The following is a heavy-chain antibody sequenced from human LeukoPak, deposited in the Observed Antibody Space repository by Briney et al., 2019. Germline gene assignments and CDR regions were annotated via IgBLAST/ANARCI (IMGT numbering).Heavy chain of an antibody. D-gene: IGHD3-3*01. V-gene: IGHV1-46*01. CDR1: GYTFTSYY. CDR3: AREYYDFWSGYSSRPYAFDI. J-gene: IGHJ3*02. CDR2: INPSGGST. Sequence: ASVKVSCKASGYTFTSYYMHWVRQAPGQGLEWMGIINPSGGSTSYAQKFQGRVTMTRDMSTSTVYMELSSLRSEDTAVYHCAREYYDFWSGYSSRPYAFDIWGQGTMVTVSS.